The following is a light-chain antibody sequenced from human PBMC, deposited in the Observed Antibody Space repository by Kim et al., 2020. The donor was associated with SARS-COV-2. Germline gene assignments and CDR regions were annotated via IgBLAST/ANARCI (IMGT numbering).Light chain of an antibody. Sequence: PGERATLACRASQSVSSSYLAWYQQKPGQAPRLLIYGASSRATGIPDRFSGSGSGTDFTLTISRLEPEDFAVYYCQQYGSSPLVTFGQGTKVDIK. J-gene: IGKJ1*01. CDR2: GAS. CDR3: QQYGSSPLVT. V-gene: IGKV3-20*01. CDR1: QSVSSSY.